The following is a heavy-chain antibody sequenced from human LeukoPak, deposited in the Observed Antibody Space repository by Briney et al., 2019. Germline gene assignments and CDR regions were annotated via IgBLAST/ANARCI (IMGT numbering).Heavy chain of an antibody. D-gene: IGHD3-16*01. CDR2: INPKTGAT. CDR3: ARAYEYGWFDP. CDR1: GYTFTDYL. Sequence: ASVKVSCKASGYTFTDYLLHWLRQAPGQGLEWMGWINPKTGATNYAQSFQGRVTMTRDTSTSTGNMEVNSLRSDDTAVYYCARAYEYGWFDPWGQGTLVTVSS. J-gene: IGHJ5*02. V-gene: IGHV1-2*02.